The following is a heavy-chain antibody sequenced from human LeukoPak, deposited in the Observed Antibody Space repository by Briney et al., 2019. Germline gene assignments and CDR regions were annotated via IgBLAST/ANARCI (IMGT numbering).Heavy chain of an antibody. CDR2: IHADGGRT. V-gene: IGHV3-43*02. Sequence: GGSLRLSCAASGFAFADYAMHWVRQLPGKGLECVAHIHADGGRTFYADSVKGRFTVFRDNAKNSLFLQMDSLTSDDTAFYYCSTWAFYHGLDVWGQGATVIVSS. D-gene: IGHD2/OR15-2a*01. CDR3: STWAFYHGLDV. J-gene: IGHJ6*02. CDR1: GFAFADYA.